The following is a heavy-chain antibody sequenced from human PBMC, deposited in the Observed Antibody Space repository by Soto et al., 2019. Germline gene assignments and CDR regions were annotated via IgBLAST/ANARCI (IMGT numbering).Heavy chain of an antibody. D-gene: IGHD3-22*01. CDR3: ARGSFYESNHYYYNYWMDV. CDR1: GFTFSSYA. CDR2: ISYDGSNK. J-gene: IGHJ6*02. V-gene: IGHV3-30-3*01. Sequence: GGSLRLSCAASGFTFSSYAMYWVRQAPGKGLEWVAVISYDGSNKNYADSVKGRFTISRDNSKNTLHLQMNSLRAEDTAVYYCARGSFYESNHYYYNYWMDVWGQGTTVTVSS.